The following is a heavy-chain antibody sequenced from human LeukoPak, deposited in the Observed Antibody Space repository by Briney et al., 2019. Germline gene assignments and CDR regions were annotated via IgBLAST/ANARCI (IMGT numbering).Heavy chain of an antibody. CDR2: IIPIFGTA. CDR1: GGTFSSYA. CDR3: ARVVVGFLETHYYYYMDV. Sequence: SVKVSCKASGGTFSSYAISWVRQAPGQGLEWMGGIIPIFGTANYAQKFQGRVTITTDESTSAAYMELSSLRSEDTAVYYCARVVVGFLETHYYYYMDVWGKGTTVTVSS. J-gene: IGHJ6*03. D-gene: IGHD3-3*01. V-gene: IGHV1-69*05.